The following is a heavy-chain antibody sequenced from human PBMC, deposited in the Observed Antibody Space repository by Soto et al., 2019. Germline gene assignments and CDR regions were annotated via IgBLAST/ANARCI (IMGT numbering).Heavy chain of an antibody. J-gene: IGHJ4*02. V-gene: IGHV1-69*06. CDR3: ASFSGVGDGYNYYFDY. Sequence: GASVKVSCKASGGTFSTYAIRWVRQAPGQGLEWMGGIIPIFGTANYAQKFQGRVTITADKSTSTAYMELSSLRSEDTAVYYCASFSGVGDGYNYYFDYWGQGTLVTVSS. CDR1: GGTFSTYA. D-gene: IGHD3-3*01. CDR2: IIPIFGTA.